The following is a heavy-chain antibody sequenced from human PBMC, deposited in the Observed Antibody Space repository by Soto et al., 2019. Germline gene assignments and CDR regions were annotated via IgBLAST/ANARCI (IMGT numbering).Heavy chain of an antibody. CDR1: GGTFSSYA. D-gene: IGHD1-26*01. Sequence: ASVKVSCKASGGTFSSYAISWVRQALGQGLEWMGGIIPIFGTANYAQKFQGRVTITADESTSTAYMELSSLRSEDTAVYYCARGRSGSYWFDPWGQGTLVTVSS. CDR3: ARGRSGSYWFDP. V-gene: IGHV1-69*13. J-gene: IGHJ5*02. CDR2: IIPIFGTA.